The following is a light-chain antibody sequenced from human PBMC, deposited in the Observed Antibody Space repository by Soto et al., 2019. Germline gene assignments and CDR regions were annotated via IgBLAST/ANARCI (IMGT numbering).Light chain of an antibody. CDR1: SNDVGGYNY. J-gene: IGLJ1*01. Sequence: QSVLTQPASVSGSPGQSITISCTGTSNDVGGYNYVSWYQHHPGKAPKLIICDVTDRPSGISYRFSASKSGNTASLTISGLQAEAEADYYCSSYTGSNAEVFGTGTKVTVL. CDR2: DVT. CDR3: SSYTGSNAEV. V-gene: IGLV2-14*03.